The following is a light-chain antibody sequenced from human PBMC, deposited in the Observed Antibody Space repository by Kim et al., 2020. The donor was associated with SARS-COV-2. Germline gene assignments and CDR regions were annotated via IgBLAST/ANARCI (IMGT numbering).Light chain of an antibody. J-gene: IGKJ4*01. CDR1: QTVDRN. CDR2: RAS. Sequence: EIVMTQSPATLSVSPGERVTLSCRASQTVDRNLAWYQQKGGQPPRLVIYRASTRATDIPDRFSGSGSGTEFTLTIHSLRSEDSGNYYCQQFSKWPLTFGGGTKVEIK. V-gene: IGKV3-15*01. CDR3: QQFSKWPLT.